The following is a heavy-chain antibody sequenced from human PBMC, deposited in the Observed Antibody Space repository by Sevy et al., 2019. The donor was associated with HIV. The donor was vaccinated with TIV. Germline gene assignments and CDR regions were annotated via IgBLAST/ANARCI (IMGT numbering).Heavy chain of an antibody. CDR2: INGDGSSP. J-gene: IGHJ3*01. V-gene: IGHV3-74*01. D-gene: IGHD3-16*01. Sequence: GGSLRLSCAASGFSFSSNWMHWVRQAPGKGLVWVSRINGDGSSPSYADSVKGRFTISRDNAKNTLYLQMDSLRTEDTAVDYCAGPLDKKRYALAFWGQGTMVTVSS. CDR3: AGPLDKKRYALAF. CDR1: GFSFSSNW.